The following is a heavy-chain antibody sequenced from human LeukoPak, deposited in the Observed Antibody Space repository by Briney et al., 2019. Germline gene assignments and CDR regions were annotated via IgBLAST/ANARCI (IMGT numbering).Heavy chain of an antibody. CDR3: ARGDGYGYLYYYYMDV. CDR1: GFTFSSYS. CDR2: ISSSSSYI. D-gene: IGHD5-18*01. J-gene: IGHJ6*03. V-gene: IGHV3-21*01. Sequence: GGSLRLSCAASGFTFSSYSMNWVRQAPGKGLEWVSSISSSSSYIYYADSVKGRFTISRDNAKNSLYLQMNSLRAEDTAVYYCARGDGYGYLYYYYMDVWGKGTTVTVSS.